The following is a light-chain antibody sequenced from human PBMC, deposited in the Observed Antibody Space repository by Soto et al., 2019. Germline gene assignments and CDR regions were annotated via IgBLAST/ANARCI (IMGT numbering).Light chain of an antibody. Sequence: IQVTQAPSTLSPSVGAIVTFACRASQSVRSRLAWYQQKPGKAPSLLISGASSWDTGVPARFSGSGSGTDFTLTISSLGPEDFAAYYCQQYGSERLTFGGGTKVDIK. J-gene: IGKJ4*02. V-gene: IGKV1-5*01. CDR2: GAS. CDR1: QSVRSR. CDR3: QQYGSERLT.